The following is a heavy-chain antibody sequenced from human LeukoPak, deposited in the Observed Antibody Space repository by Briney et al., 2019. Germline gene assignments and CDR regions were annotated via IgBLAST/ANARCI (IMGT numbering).Heavy chain of an antibody. CDR3: AKDLSFQLFDY. Sequence: GGSLRLSCAASEFTFSSYGMHWVRQAPGKGLEWVAVISYDGSNKYYADSVKGRFTISRDNSKNPLYLQMNSLRAEDTAVYYSAKDLSFQLFDYWGQGTLVTVSS. CDR2: ISYDGSNK. J-gene: IGHJ4*02. D-gene: IGHD3-10*01. CDR1: EFTFSSYG. V-gene: IGHV3-30*18.